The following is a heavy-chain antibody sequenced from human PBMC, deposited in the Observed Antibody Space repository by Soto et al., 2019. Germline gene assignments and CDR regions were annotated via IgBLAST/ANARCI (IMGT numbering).Heavy chain of an antibody. CDR1: GGPISSYY. CDR3: ARVEMAVGLDY. J-gene: IGHJ4*02. D-gene: IGHD3-16*01. CDR2: IYYSGST. Sequence: QVQLQESGPGLVKPSETLSLTCTVSGGPISSYYWSWIRQPPGKGLEWIGYIYYSGSTNYNPSLKSRVTISVDTSKNQFSLKLSSVTAADAAVYYCARVEMAVGLDYWGQGTLVTVSS. V-gene: IGHV4-59*01.